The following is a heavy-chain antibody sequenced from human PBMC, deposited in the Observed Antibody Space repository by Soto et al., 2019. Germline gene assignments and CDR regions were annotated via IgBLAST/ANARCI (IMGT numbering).Heavy chain of an antibody. CDR1: GYIFANYW. V-gene: IGHV5-51*01. CDR3: ASLSRLGPKSAFDY. D-gene: IGHD1-26*01. Sequence: GESLTISCSGSGYIFANYWIGWVRQMPGKGLEWMGIIYGVDSDTKYSPSFQGQVTISADKSVFTAYLQWRSLKASDTAMYYCASLSRLGPKSAFDYWGQGALVTVSS. CDR2: IYGVDSDT. J-gene: IGHJ4*02.